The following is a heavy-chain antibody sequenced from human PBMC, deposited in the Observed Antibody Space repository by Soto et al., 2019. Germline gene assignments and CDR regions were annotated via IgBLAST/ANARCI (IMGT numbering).Heavy chain of an antibody. CDR2: IYSKAGTI. CDR1: GYTFNDFG. Sequence: QVQLVQSGAEVQKPGASVKVSCKTSGYTFNDFGITWVRQAPGLGLEWLGWIYSKAGTINFAPKFQGRVIMTTDTPTGHAHLEFTSLKIGRSAVYFCARDIGFDIDYWGQGTLVTVS. J-gene: IGHJ4*02. V-gene: IGHV1-18*01. D-gene: IGHD5-12*01. CDR3: ARDIGFDIDY.